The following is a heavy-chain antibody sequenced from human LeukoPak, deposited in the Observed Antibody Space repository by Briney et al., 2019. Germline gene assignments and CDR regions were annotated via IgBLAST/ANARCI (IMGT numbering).Heavy chain of an antibody. CDR1: GFPFSSYG. Sequence: PGGSLRLSCAASGFPFSSYGMHWVRQAPGKGLEWVAVISYDGSNKYYADSVKGRFTISRDNSKNTLCLQMNSLRAEDTAVYYCAKGDGYNYYYYYCMAVCGQGTTVTVSS. D-gene: IGHD5-24*01. J-gene: IGHJ6*02. V-gene: IGHV3-30*18. CDR2: ISYDGSNK. CDR3: AKGDGYNYYYYYCMAV.